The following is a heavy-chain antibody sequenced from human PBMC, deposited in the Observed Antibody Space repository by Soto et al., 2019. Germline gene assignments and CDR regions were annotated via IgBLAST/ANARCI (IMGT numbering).Heavy chain of an antibody. CDR1: GGSISSGGYY. D-gene: IGHD3-22*01. CDR3: ASGIYDSSGYYRFDY. V-gene: IGHV4-31*03. Sequence: PSETLSLTCTVSGGSISSGGYYLNWIRQHPGKGLEWIGYIYYSGSTYYNPSLKSRVTVSLDTSKNQFALKLISVTAADTAVYYCASGIYDSSGYYRFDYWGQGTLVTVSS. CDR2: IYYSGST. J-gene: IGHJ4*02.